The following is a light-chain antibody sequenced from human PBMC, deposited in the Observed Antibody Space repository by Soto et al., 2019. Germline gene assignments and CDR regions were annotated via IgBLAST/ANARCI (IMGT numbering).Light chain of an antibody. CDR1: QSITSC. V-gene: IGKV3-15*01. CDR3: QQYSNWPPWA. J-gene: IGKJ1*01. Sequence: VLTQSPATLSVSPGERATLSCRASQSITSCLAWYQQKPGQAPRLLIYDASTRAPGVAARFSGSASGTEFTLSISSLQSEDLAVYYCQQYSNWPPWAFGHGNTVEIK. CDR2: DAS.